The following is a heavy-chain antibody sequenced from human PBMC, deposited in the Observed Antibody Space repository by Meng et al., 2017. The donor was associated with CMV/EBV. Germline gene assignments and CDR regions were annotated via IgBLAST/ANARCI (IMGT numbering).Heavy chain of an antibody. V-gene: IGHV3-11*04. CDR2: ISSSGSTI. CDR1: GFTFSDYY. CDR3: ARNDHDFWSGYSYGMDV. J-gene: IGHJ6*02. Sequence: LTCAASGFTFSDYYMSWIRQAPGKGLEWVSYISSSGSTIYYADSVKGRFTISRDNAKNSLYLQMNSLRAEDTAVYYCARNDHDFWSGYSYGMDVWGQGTTVTVSS. D-gene: IGHD3-3*01.